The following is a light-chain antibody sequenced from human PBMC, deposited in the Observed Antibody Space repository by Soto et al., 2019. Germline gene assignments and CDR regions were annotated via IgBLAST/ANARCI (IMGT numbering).Light chain of an antibody. V-gene: IGKV3-20*01. CDR2: GAS. CDR1: QSVRTK. CDR3: QQYGYSAT. J-gene: IGKJ4*01. Sequence: EIVMTQSPDTLYVSPGEGATVSCRASQSVRTKLAWYQQKAGQAPRLLIYGASTRATGIPDRFSGSGSGTDFTLTISRLEPEDFAVYYCQQYGYSATFGGGTKVDIK.